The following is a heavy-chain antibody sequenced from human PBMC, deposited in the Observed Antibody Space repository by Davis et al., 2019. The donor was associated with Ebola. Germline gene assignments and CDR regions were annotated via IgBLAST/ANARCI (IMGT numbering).Heavy chain of an antibody. Sequence: SETLSPTCAVYGGSFSGYYWSWIRQPPGKGLEWIGEINHSGSTNYNPSLKSRVTISVDTSKNQFSLKLSSVTAADTAVYYCARGISGSSGWYGAHYFDYWGQGTLVTVSS. CDR1: GGSFSGYY. D-gene: IGHD6-19*01. CDR3: ARGISGSSGWYGAHYFDY. J-gene: IGHJ4*02. CDR2: INHSGST. V-gene: IGHV4-34*01.